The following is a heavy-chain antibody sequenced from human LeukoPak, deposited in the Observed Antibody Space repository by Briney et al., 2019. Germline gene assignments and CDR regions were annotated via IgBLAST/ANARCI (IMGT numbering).Heavy chain of an antibody. CDR2: ISSSSSYI. J-gene: IGHJ6*03. CDR3: ARDAVMVRGVIVYYYYMDV. V-gene: IGHV3-21*01. CDR1: GFTFSSYS. D-gene: IGHD3-10*01. Sequence: GGSLRLSCAASGFTFSSYSMNWVRQAPGKGLEWVSSISSSSSYIYYADSVKGRFTISRDNAKNSLYLQMNSLRAEDTAVYYCARDAVMVRGVIVYYYYMDVWGKGTTVTISS.